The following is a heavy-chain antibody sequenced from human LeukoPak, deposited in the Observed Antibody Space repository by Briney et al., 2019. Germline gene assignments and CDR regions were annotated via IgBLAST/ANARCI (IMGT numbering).Heavy chain of an antibody. D-gene: IGHD3-10*01. CDR3: ARDERQYYGSGTYYHAFDS. V-gene: IGHV4-59*01. J-gene: IGHJ3*02. Sequence: SQTLSLTCTVSGGSISSYYWSWIRQPPGKGLEWIGYIFYSGSTYYNPSLKSRVTISVDTSKNQFSLKLNSVTAADTAVYYCARDERQYYGSGTYYHAFDSWGQGTMVTVSS. CDR1: GGSISSYY. CDR2: IFYSGST.